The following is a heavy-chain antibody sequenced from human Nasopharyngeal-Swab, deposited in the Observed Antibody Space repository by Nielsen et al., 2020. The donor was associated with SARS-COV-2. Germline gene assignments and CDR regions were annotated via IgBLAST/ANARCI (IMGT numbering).Heavy chain of an antibody. CDR3: ARPGTGIAAADY. D-gene: IGHD6-13*01. V-gene: IGHV4-39*01. CDR2: TYYRGST. Sequence: WIRQPPGTGLEWIGSTYYRGSTYYNPSLKSRVTISVDTSKNQFSRTLSSVTAADTAVYYCARPGTGIAAADYWGQGTLVTVSS. J-gene: IGHJ4*02.